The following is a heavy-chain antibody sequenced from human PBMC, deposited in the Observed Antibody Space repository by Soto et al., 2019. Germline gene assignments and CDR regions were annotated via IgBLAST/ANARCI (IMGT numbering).Heavy chain of an antibody. CDR2: FDPEDGET. CDR3: ATLEMVSYGMDA. CDR1: GYTLTELS. Sequence: EASVKVSCKVSGYTLTELSMHWVLQAPGKGLEWMGGFDPEDGETIYAQKFQGRVTMTEDTSTDTAYMELSSLRSEDTAVYYCATLEMVSYGMDAWGQGPTVTVSS. D-gene: IGHD2-8*01. V-gene: IGHV1-24*01. J-gene: IGHJ6*02.